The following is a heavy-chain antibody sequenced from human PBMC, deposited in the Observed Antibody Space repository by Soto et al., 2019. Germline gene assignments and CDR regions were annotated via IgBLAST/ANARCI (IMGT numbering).Heavy chain of an antibody. V-gene: IGHV4-59*12. J-gene: IGHJ4*02. D-gene: IGHD5-18*01. CDR1: GGSISSYY. CDR2: IYYSGST. CDR3: ARDNGYSYGYNLDH. Sequence: PSETLSHTCTVSGGSISSYYWSWIRQPPGKGLEWIGYIYYSGSTNYNPSLKSRVTISVDTSKNQFSLKLSSVTAADTAVYYCARDNGYSYGYNLDHWGQGTLVTVSS.